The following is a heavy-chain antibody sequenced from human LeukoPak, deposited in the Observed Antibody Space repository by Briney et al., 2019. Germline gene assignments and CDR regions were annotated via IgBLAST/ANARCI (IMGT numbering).Heavy chain of an antibody. CDR1: GGSISTYY. J-gene: IGHJ4*02. CDR2: IYYSGAT. CDR3: ARTYGGNIFDY. D-gene: IGHD4-17*01. Sequence: PSETLSLTCTVSGGSISTYYWNWIRQPPGKGLEWIGYIYYSGATNYNPSLKSRVTISVDTSKNQFSLKLSSVTAADTAVYYCARTYGGNIFDYWGQGTLVTVSS. V-gene: IGHV4-59*08.